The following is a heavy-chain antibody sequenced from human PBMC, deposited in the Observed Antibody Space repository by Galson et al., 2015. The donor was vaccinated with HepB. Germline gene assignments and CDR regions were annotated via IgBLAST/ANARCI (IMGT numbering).Heavy chain of an antibody. V-gene: IGHV1-69*13. CDR2: ITPMFGTA. CDR3: AREGSAAATNPVDY. CDR1: GGTFSRYA. D-gene: IGHD6-13*01. Sequence: SVKVSCKASGGTFSRYAISWVRQAPGHGLEWMGGITPMFGTANYAQKFQGRVTITADESTSTAYMELSSLRSEDTAVYYCAREGSAAATNPVDYWGQGTLVIVSS. J-gene: IGHJ4*02.